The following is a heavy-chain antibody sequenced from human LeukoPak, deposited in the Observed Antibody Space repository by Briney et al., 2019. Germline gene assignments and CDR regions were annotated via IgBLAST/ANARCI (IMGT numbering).Heavy chain of an antibody. CDR1: GGSISSYY. D-gene: IGHD2-2*01. Sequence: PSETLSLTCTVSGGSISSYYWSWIRQPPGKGLEWIGYIYYSGSTYYNPSLKSRVTISVDTSKNQFSLKLSSVTAADTAVYYCARESSVVVPAATPYGMDVWGQGTTVTVSS. CDR2: IYYSGST. V-gene: IGHV4-59*12. J-gene: IGHJ6*02. CDR3: ARESSVVVPAATPYGMDV.